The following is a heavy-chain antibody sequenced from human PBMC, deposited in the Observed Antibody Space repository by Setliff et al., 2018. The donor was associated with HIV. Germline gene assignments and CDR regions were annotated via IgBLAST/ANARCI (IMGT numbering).Heavy chain of an antibody. Sequence: PSETLSLTCTVSGGSISSGSYYWSWIRQPAGKGLEWIGRIYTSGSTNYNPSLKSRVTIPVDTSKNQFSLKLSSVTAADTAVYYCARVNYYGSGTHHSVYMDVWGKGTTVTVSS. V-gene: IGHV4-61*02. CDR1: GGSISSGSYY. D-gene: IGHD3-10*01. J-gene: IGHJ6*03. CDR3: ARVNYYGSGTHHSVYMDV. CDR2: IYTSGST.